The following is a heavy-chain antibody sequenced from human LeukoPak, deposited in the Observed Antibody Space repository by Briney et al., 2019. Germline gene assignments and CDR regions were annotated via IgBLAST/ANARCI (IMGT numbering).Heavy chain of an antibody. Sequence: ASVKVSCKASGYTFTYYYMHWVRQAPGQGLEWMGIINPSSGSTSYAQKFQGRVTMTRDTSTSTVYMDVSSLRSDDTAVYYCARDRFLDDSSGYYRNNFDYWGQGTLVTVSS. V-gene: IGHV1-46*01. CDR3: ARDRFLDDSSGYYRNNFDY. D-gene: IGHD3-22*01. CDR1: GYTFTYYY. CDR2: INPSSGST. J-gene: IGHJ4*02.